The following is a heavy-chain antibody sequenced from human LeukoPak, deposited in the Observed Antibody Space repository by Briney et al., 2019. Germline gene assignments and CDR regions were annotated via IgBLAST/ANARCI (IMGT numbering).Heavy chain of an antibody. CDR1: GESFSVYY. CDR2: IKHSGST. D-gene: IGHD3-10*01. CDR3: ARGRGLLLWFGELFDY. V-gene: IGHV4-34*01. J-gene: IGHJ4*02. Sequence: SDTLSLTCAVYGESFSVYYGSWIRQPPGKRLEWIGEIKHSGSTNYNASLKSRVTISEDTSKNQFALTINPVTAADTAVYYCARGRGLLLWFGELFDYWGQGTLVTVSS.